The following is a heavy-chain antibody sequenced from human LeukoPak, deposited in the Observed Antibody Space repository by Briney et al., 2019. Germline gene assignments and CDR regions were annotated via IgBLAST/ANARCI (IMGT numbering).Heavy chain of an antibody. D-gene: IGHD6-25*01. CDR1: GLTFSNYG. Sequence: PGGSLRLSCAASGLTFSNYGMAWVRQAPGKGLEWVSSISSSSNIYYADSLKGRFTISRDNAKNSLYLQTNSLRVEDTAVYYCAERFDYWGQGALVTVSS. V-gene: IGHV3-69-1*01. J-gene: IGHJ4*02. CDR3: AERFDY. CDR2: ISSSSNI.